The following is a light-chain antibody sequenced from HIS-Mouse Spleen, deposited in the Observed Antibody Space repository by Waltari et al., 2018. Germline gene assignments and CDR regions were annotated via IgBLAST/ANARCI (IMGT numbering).Light chain of an antibody. J-gene: IGLJ2*01. CDR1: ALPKNY. Sequence: SYELTQPPSVSVSPGQTARITCSGDALPKNYAYWYQQKSGQAPVLVIYDDSKRPSGIPERFSGSSSGTMATLTISGAQVEDEADYYCYSTDSSGNHRVFGGGTKLTVL. CDR2: DDS. CDR3: YSTDSSGNHRV. V-gene: IGLV3-10*01.